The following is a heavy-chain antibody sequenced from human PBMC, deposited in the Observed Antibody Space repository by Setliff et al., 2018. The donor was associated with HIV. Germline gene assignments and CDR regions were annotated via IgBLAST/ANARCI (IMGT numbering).Heavy chain of an antibody. V-gene: IGHV1-2*06. J-gene: IGHJ1*01. CDR1: GYKFTGHH. CDR3: ATDPGYSSTWYSESFQH. CDR2: INPNMGDT. Sequence: ASVKVSCKASGYKFTGHHIQWMRQAPGQGLEWMGRINPNMGDTQYAQKFQGRVTITTDGSTSTAYMELSSLRSEDTAVYYCATDPGYSSTWYSESFQHWGQGTVVTVSS. D-gene: IGHD6-13*01.